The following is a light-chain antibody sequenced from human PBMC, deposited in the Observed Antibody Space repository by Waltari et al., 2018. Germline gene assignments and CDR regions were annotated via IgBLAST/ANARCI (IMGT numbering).Light chain of an antibody. CDR1: QSILYNSNDKNY. V-gene: IGKV4-1*01. CDR2: WAS. J-gene: IGKJ1*01. Sequence: DIVMTQSPEFLSVSLGERATINRKPSQSILYNSNDKNYLGWYQQNPGQPPKLLIYWASTRQSGVPDRCSGSGSGTDFTLTINSLQAEDVAVYYCQQYYSRRTFGRGTRVEIK. CDR3: QQYYSRRT.